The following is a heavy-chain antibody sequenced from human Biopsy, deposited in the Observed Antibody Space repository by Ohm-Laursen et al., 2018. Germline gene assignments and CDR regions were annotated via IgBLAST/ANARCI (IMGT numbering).Heavy chain of an antibody. Sequence: SVKVSCKASGYTFTGYYLHWVRQAPGQGLEWMGWINPKSGGTHYLEKFRGRVTMTRDTSISTAYMEVSSLRSDDTAVYYCAADINVWNVNYWGQGTQVTVSS. CDR2: INPKSGGT. CDR3: AADINVWNVNY. V-gene: IGHV1-2*02. CDR1: GYTFTGYY. D-gene: IGHD1-1*01. J-gene: IGHJ4*02.